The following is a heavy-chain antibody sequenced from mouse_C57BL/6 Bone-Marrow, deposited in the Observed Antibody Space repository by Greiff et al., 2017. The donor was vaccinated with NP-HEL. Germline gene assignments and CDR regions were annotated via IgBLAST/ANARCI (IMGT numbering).Heavy chain of an antibody. J-gene: IGHJ3*01. CDR2: INPNNGGT. V-gene: IGHV1-26*01. CDR3: ARENCTTVPFAY. D-gene: IGHD1-1*01. CDR1: GYTFTDYY. Sequence: EVQLQQSGPELVKPGASVKISCKASGYTFTDYYMNWVKQSHGKSLEWIGDINPNNGGTSYNQKFKGKATLTVDKSSSTAYMELRSLTSEDSAVYYCARENCTTVPFAYWGQGTLVTVSA.